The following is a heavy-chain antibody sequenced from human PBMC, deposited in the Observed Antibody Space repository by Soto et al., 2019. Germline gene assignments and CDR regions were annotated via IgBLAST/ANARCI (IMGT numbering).Heavy chain of an antibody. CDR3: ARVGPLGATSYYYYYGMDV. J-gene: IGHJ6*02. V-gene: IGHV1-69*01. CDR2: IIPIFGTA. D-gene: IGHD1-26*01. Sequence: QVQLVQSGAEVQKPGSSVKVSCKASGGTFSSYAISWVRQAPGQGLEWMGGIIPIFGTANYAQKFQGRVTITADESTSTAYMELSSLRSEDTAVYYCARVGPLGATSYYYYYGMDVWGQGTTVTVSS. CDR1: GGTFSSYA.